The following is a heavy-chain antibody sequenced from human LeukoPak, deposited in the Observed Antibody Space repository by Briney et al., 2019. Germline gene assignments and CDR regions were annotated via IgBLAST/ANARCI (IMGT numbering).Heavy chain of an antibody. J-gene: IGHJ3*02. CDR2: IYYSGST. V-gene: IGHV4-59*12. CDR3: ARDRAYYYDSSGAFDI. Sequence: PSETLSLTCTVSGGSLSSYYWSWIRQPPGKGLEWIGYIYYSGSTNYNPSLKSRVTMSVDTSKNQFSLKLSSVTAADTAVYYCARDRAYYYDSSGAFDIWGQGTMVTVSS. D-gene: IGHD3-22*01. CDR1: GGSLSSYY.